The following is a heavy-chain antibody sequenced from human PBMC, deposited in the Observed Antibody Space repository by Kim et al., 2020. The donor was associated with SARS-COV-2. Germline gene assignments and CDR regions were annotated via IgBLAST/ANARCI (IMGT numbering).Heavy chain of an antibody. V-gene: IGHV4-39*01. D-gene: IGHD6-13*01. CDR3: ARHSIAAAGRPNHLFDY. J-gene: IGHJ4*02. Sequence: LKSRVTISVDTSKNQFSLKLSSVTAADTAVYYCARHSIAAAGRPNHLFDYWGQGTLVTVSS.